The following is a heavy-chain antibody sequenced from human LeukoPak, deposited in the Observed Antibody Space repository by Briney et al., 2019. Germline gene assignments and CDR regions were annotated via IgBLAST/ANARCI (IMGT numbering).Heavy chain of an antibody. Sequence: ASVKVSCKASGYTFTGYYMHWVRQAPGQGLEWMGWINPNSGGTNYAQKFQGRVTMTRDTSISTAYMELSRLRSDDTAVYYCARPSTVTTNYYYYYGMDVWGQGTTVTVSS. CDR2: INPNSGGT. D-gene: IGHD4-17*01. CDR3: ARPSTVTTNYYYYYGMDV. CDR1: GYTFTGYY. V-gene: IGHV1-2*02. J-gene: IGHJ6*02.